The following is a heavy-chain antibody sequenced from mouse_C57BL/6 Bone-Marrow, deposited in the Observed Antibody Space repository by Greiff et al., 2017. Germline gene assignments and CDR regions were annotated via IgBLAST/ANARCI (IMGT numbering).Heavy chain of an antibody. Sequence: VQLQQSGAELVKPGASVKISCKVSGYAFSTYWMNWVKQRPGKGLEWIGQLYPGAGDTNYNGKFKGKATLTADKSSSTAYMQLSSLTSEDAAVYFCARDWDYFDYWGQGTTLTVSA. CDR1: GYAFSTYW. CDR2: LYPGAGDT. V-gene: IGHV1-80*01. J-gene: IGHJ2*01. CDR3: ARDWDYFDY. D-gene: IGHD4-1*01.